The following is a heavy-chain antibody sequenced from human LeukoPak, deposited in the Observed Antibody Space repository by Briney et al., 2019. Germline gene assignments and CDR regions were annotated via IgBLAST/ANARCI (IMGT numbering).Heavy chain of an antibody. D-gene: IGHD1-26*01. J-gene: IGHJ3*02. V-gene: IGHV1-69*05. CDR1: GGTFSSYA. Sequence: SVKVSCKASGGTFSSYAISWVRQAPGQGLEWMGGIIPIFGTANYAQKFQGRVTITTVESTSTAYMELSSLRSEDTAVYYCAPQRIGGDPRDDAFDIWGQGTMVTVSS. CDR2: IIPIFGTA. CDR3: APQRIGGDPRDDAFDI.